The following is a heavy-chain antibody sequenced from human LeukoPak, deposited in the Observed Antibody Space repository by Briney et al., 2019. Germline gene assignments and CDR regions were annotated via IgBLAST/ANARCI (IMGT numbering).Heavy chain of an antibody. V-gene: IGHV1-2*02. J-gene: IGHJ4*02. CDR3: ARTTYGDSSFDY. CDR1: GYTFTGYY. CDR2: INPNSGGT. Sequence: ASVKVSCKASGYTFTGYYMHWVRQAPGQGLEWMGWINPNSGGTNYAQKFQGRVTMTRDTSISTAYMDLSRLRSDDTAVYYCARTTYGDSSFDYWGQGTLVTVSS. D-gene: IGHD4-17*01.